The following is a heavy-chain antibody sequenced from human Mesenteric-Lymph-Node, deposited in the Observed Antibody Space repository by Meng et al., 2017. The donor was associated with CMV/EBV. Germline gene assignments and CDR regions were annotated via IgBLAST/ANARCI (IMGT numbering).Heavy chain of an antibody. Sequence: SETLSLTCAVYGGPFSGYYWSWIRQPPGKGLEWIGEINHSGSTNYNPSLKSRVTISVDTSKNQFSLKLSSVTAADTAVYYCARCGGDCYFDYWGQGTLVTVSS. J-gene: IGHJ4*02. V-gene: IGHV4-34*01. D-gene: IGHD2-21*01. CDR3: ARCGGDCYFDY. CDR2: INHSGST. CDR1: GGPFSGYY.